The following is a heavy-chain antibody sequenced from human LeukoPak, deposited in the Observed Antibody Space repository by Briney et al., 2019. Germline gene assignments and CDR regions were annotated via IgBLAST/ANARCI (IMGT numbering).Heavy chain of an antibody. CDR1: GFTFGDYA. D-gene: IGHD2-2*01. J-gene: IGHJ3*02. CDR3: TRDRGGSDIVVVPAAHDAFDI. CDR2: IRSKAYGGTT. V-gene: IGHV3-49*04. Sequence: GGSLRLSCTASGFTFGDYAMSWVRQAPGKGLEWVGFIRSKAYGGTTEYAASVKGRFTISRDDSKSIACLQMNSLKTEDTAVYYCTRDRGGSDIVVVPAAHDAFDIWGQGTMVTVSS.